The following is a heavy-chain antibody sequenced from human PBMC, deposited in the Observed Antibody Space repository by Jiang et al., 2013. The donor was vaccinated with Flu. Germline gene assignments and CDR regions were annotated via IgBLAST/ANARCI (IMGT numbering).Heavy chain of an antibody. J-gene: IGHJ5*02. Sequence: PGLVKPSETLSLTCAVSGGSINGYYWSWIRQPPGKGLEWVAYMYYGGTTYYNPSLKSRVTMSIDTSKNQFSLSLTSVTSADTAVYYCARGYSGYDGKWFDPWGQG. CDR3: ARGYSGYDGKWFDP. D-gene: IGHD5-12*01. CDR2: MYYGGTT. V-gene: IGHV4-59*01. CDR1: GGSINGYY.